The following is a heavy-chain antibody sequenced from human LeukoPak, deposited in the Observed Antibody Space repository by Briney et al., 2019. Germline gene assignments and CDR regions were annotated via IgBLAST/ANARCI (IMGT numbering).Heavy chain of an antibody. CDR1: GYTFTSYA. V-gene: IGHV7-4-1*02. CDR3: ARAGGGRYYDILTGYSTLSDY. Sequence: ASVKVSCKASGYTFTSYAMNWVRQAPGQGLEWMGWINTNTGNPTYAQGFTGRFVFSLDTSVSTAYLQISSLKAEDTAVYYCARAGGGRYYDILTGYSTLSDYWGQGTLVTVSS. D-gene: IGHD3-9*01. CDR2: INTNTGNP. J-gene: IGHJ4*02.